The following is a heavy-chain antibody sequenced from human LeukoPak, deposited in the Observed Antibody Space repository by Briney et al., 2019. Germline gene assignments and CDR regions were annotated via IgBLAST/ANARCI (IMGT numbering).Heavy chain of an antibody. CDR1: GFTFSSYA. CDR3: AKSFEYSSSSWYGY. V-gene: IGHV3-23*01. D-gene: IGHD6-6*01. CDR2: ISGSGGST. J-gene: IGHJ4*02. Sequence: GGFLRLSCAASGFTFSSYAMSWVRQAPGKGLEWVSGISGSGGSTYYADSVKGRFTISRDNSKNTLDLQMNSLRAEDTAVYYCAKSFEYSSSSWYGYWGQGTLVTVSS.